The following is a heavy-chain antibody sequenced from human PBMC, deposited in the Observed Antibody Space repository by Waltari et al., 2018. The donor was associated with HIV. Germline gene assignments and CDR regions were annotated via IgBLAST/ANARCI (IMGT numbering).Heavy chain of an antibody. CDR1: GFTFSRNT. D-gene: IGHD2-15*01. J-gene: IGHJ4*02. Sequence: VQLVESGGGLVQPGGSLRLSCAASGFTFSRNTMNWVRQAPGKGLERLSTITSDSTTIHYADSVKGRFTISRDNAKNSVFLQMSSLRDEDTAVYYCASARVGTAYFDYWGQGTLVTVSS. CDR3: ASARVGTAYFDY. CDR2: ITSDSTTI. V-gene: IGHV3-48*02.